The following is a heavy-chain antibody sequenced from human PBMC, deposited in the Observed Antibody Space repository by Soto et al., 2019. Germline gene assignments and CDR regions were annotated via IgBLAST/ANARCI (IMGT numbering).Heavy chain of an antibody. D-gene: IGHD6-19*01. CDR2: IWYDGSNK. CDR1: GFTFSSYG. Sequence: QTGGSLRLSCAASGFTFSSYGMHWVRQAPGKGLEWVAVIWYDGSNKYYADSVKGRFTISRDNSKNTLYLQMNGLRAEDTAVYYCARDQRGSGWFRHYYYYGMDVWGQGTTVTVSS. J-gene: IGHJ6*02. V-gene: IGHV3-33*01. CDR3: ARDQRGSGWFRHYYYYGMDV.